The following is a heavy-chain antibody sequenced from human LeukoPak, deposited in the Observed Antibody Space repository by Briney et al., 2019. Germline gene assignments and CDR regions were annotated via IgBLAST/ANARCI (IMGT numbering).Heavy chain of an antibody. Sequence: GESLRLSCAASGFTVSSNYMTWVRQAPGKGLEWVSIIYSGGSTFYADFVKGRFTISRDNSKNTLYLQMNSLRAEDTAVYYCARGYCSGHSCYEFDYWGQGTLVTVSS. CDR2: IYSGGST. CDR3: ARGYCSGHSCYEFDY. CDR1: GFTVSSNY. D-gene: IGHD2-15*01. J-gene: IGHJ4*02. V-gene: IGHV3-66*02.